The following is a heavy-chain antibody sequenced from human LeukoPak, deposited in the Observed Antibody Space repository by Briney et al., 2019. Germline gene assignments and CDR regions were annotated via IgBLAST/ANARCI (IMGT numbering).Heavy chain of an antibody. Sequence: SETLSLTCGVYGGSFSAYYWSWIRQSPGKGLEWIGEINHGGSTHYNPSLKGRVTISVDTSKNKFSLKLSSVTAADTAVYYCARARRWNAAVEGWWFDPWGQGTLVTVSS. V-gene: IGHV4-34*01. J-gene: IGHJ5*02. D-gene: IGHD1-1*01. CDR3: ARARRWNAAVEGWWFDP. CDR1: GGSFSAYY. CDR2: INHGGST.